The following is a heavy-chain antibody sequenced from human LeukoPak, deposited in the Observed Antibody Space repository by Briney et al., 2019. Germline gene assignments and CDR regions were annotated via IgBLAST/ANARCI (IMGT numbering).Heavy chain of an antibody. J-gene: IGHJ6*02. Sequence: GGSLRLSCAASGFTFSSYSMNWVRQAPGKGLEWVSYISSSSSTIYYADSVKGRFTISRDNAKNSLYLQMNSLRAEDTAVYYCARDGYYEILTGYYKGYGMDVWGQGTTVTVSS. V-gene: IGHV3-48*01. D-gene: IGHD3-9*01. CDR2: ISSSSSTI. CDR3: ARDGYYEILTGYYKGYGMDV. CDR1: GFTFSSYS.